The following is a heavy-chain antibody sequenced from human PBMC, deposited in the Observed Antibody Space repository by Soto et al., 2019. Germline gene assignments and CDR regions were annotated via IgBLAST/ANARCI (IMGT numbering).Heavy chain of an antibody. V-gene: IGHV4-4*02. J-gene: IGHJ4*02. CDR2: VFHTGGT. Sequence: QVQLQESGPGLVKPSETLSLTCTVSSDSIAGENWWSWVRQPPGLGLEWIGEVFHTGGTNYNPSLKSRVTMEVANSKNQFSLKLISATAADTAVYYCARVFSSGSGWMYYFDFWGQGTLVSVSS. CDR3: ARVFSSGSGWMYYFDF. CDR1: SDSIAGENW. D-gene: IGHD6-19*01.